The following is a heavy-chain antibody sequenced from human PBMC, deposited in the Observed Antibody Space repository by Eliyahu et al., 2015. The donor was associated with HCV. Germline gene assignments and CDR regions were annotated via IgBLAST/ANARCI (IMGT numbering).Heavy chain of an antibody. CDR3: AREKRWFGESPGWFDP. D-gene: IGHD3-10*01. J-gene: IGHJ5*02. Sequence: EVQLVESGGGLVKPGGSLRLSCAASGFTFIAYSMNWXRQAPGKGLEWVSSIMRNNSTYYADSVKGRFTISRDNAKNSLYLQMNSLRAEDTAVYYCAREKRWFGESPGWFDPWGQGTLVTVSS. V-gene: IGHV3-69-1*01. CDR2: IMRNNST. CDR1: GFTFIAYS.